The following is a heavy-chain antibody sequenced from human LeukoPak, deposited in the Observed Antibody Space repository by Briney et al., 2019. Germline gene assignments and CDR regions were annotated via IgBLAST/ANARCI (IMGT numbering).Heavy chain of an antibody. J-gene: IGHJ3*02. Sequence: ASVKVSCKASGYTFTGYYMHWVRQAPGQGLEWMGCINPNSGGTNYAQKFQGRVTMTRDTSISTAYMELSRLRSDDTAVYYCAREHRPYLNYYDSSGYYYQDAFDIWGEGTMVTVSS. CDR3: AREHRPYLNYYDSSGYYYQDAFDI. V-gene: IGHV1-2*02. CDR1: GYTFTGYY. CDR2: INPNSGGT. D-gene: IGHD3-22*01.